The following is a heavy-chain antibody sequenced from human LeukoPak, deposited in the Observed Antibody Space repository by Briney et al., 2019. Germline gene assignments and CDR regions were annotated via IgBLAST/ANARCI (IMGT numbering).Heavy chain of an antibody. V-gene: IGHV3-23*01. CDR1: GFTFSNYV. Sequence: PGGSLRLSCAASGFTFSNYVMIWVRQAPGKGLEWVSIIGTSGGDIHYADSVKGRFSISRDNSKNTLYLQMNSLRAEDTAVYYCANMDIVVVVAATHQYFQHWGQGTLVTVSS. CDR2: IGTSGGDI. D-gene: IGHD2-15*01. J-gene: IGHJ1*01. CDR3: ANMDIVVVVAATHQYFQH.